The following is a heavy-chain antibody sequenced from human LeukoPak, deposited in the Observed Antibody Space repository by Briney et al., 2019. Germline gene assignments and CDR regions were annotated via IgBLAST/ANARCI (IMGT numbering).Heavy chain of an antibody. Sequence: GGSLRLSCTASGFTFSRYSIIGLRQAPGKGLEWVSSISSSSSSIYYADPVKGRFTISRDNAKNSLYLQMNSLRAEATALYYVASSQYYCKSSHFHFWGQGTLVSVSS. CDR1: GFTFSRYS. V-gene: IGHV3-21*01. D-gene: IGHD3-22*01. J-gene: IGHJ4*02. CDR2: ISSSSSSI. CDR3: ASSQYYCKSSHFHF.